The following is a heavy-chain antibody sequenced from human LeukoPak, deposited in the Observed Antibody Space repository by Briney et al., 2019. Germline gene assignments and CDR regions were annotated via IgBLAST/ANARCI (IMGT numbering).Heavy chain of an antibody. V-gene: IGHV3-30*02. CDR1: GFTFSSYG. CDR2: IRYDGSNK. Sequence: SGGSLTPSCPAAGFTFSSYGMHWVRQAPGKWLAWVAFIRYDGSNKYYSHSVKGRFTISRDNSKTTLHLQMKSLRAEDTAVYYCAKPVPEDYYYYHYMAVWSKGTTVTVSS. D-gene: IGHD1-1*01. J-gene: IGHJ6*03. CDR3: AKPVPEDYYYYHYMAV.